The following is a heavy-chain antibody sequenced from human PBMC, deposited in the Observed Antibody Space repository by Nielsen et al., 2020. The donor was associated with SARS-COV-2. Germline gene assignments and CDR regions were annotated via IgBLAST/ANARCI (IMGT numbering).Heavy chain of an antibody. CDR2: IGTAGDT. Sequence: GGSLKISCAASGFTFSSYDMHWVRQATGKGLEWVSAIGTAGDTYYPGSVKGRFTISRENAKNSLYLQMNSLRAEDTALYYCAKGVAVAGIDYWGQGTLATVSS. J-gene: IGHJ4*02. V-gene: IGHV3-13*01. CDR1: GFTFSSYD. CDR3: AKGVAVAGIDY. D-gene: IGHD6-19*01.